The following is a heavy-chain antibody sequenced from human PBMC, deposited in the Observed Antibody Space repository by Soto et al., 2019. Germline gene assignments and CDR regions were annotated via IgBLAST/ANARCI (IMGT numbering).Heavy chain of an antibody. CDR2: IYPGDSDT. CDR3: ARHRYSSSRPEKNWFDP. J-gene: IGHJ5*02. D-gene: IGHD6-6*01. CDR1: GYSFTSYW. V-gene: IGHV5-51*01. Sequence: PGESLKISCKGSGYSFTSYWIGWVRQMPGKGLEWMGIIYPGDSDTRYSPSFQGQVTISADKSISTAYLQWSSLKASDTATYYCARHRYSSSRPEKNWFDPWGQGTLVTVSS.